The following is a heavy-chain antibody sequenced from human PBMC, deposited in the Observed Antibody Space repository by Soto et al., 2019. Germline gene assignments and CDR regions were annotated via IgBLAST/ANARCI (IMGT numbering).Heavy chain of an antibody. CDR1: GFAFSTHA. J-gene: IGHJ4*02. CDR3: ARAPMVLTRSYFDS. D-gene: IGHD3-22*01. CDR2: FSGSGGNI. V-gene: IGHV3-23*01. Sequence: PGGSLRLSCVASGFAFSTHAMSWVRQAPGKGLEWVSTFSGSGGNIYYAESVKGRLTISRDDSKNTLYLQMNSLRVEDTAVYYCARAPMVLTRSYFDSWGQGTPVTVSS.